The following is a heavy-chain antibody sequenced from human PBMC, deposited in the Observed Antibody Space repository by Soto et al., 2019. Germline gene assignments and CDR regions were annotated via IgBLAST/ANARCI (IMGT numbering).Heavy chain of an antibody. Sequence: QVQLQESGPGLVKPSGTLSLTCAVSRASISSCDWWTWVRQPPGKGLEWIGEIHHSGATSYNSSVKSRVTISLDKSKNHFSLQLNSVTAADTAVYYCATRDYTASPYWGQGILVTVSS. D-gene: IGHD2-2*02. CDR1: RASISSCDW. CDR3: ATRDYTASPY. J-gene: IGHJ4*02. V-gene: IGHV4-4*02. CDR2: IHHSGAT.